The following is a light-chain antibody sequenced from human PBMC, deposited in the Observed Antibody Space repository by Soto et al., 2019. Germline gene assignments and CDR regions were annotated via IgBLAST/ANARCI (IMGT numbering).Light chain of an antibody. CDR1: TTDIGTYNY. CDR2: EVT. CDR3: ASFTTSSTRV. Sequence: LAQPASVSGSPGQSITVSCTGSTTDIGTYNYVSWYQQLPGKAPKLIIFEVTNRPSGVSDRFSGSKSGNTASLTISGLQTEDEAPYYCASFTTSSTRVFGSGTKVTVL. V-gene: IGLV2-14*01. J-gene: IGLJ1*01.